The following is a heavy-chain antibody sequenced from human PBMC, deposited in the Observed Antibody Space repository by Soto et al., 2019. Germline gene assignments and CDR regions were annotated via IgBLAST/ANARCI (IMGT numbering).Heavy chain of an antibody. V-gene: IGHV4-31*03. Sequence: PSETLSLTCTVSGGSISSGGYYWSWIRQHPGKGLEWIGYIYYSGSTYYNPSLKSRVTISVDTSKNQFSLKLSSVAAADTAVYYCARGGIDDYDSKRAFDIWGQGTMVTVSS. J-gene: IGHJ3*02. CDR2: IYYSGST. D-gene: IGHD3-22*01. CDR1: GGSISSGGYY. CDR3: ARGGIDDYDSKRAFDI.